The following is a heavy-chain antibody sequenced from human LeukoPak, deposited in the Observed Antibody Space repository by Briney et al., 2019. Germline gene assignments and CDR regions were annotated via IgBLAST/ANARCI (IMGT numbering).Heavy chain of an antibody. CDR2: ISGSGGST. J-gene: IGHJ5*02. Sequence: GGSLRLSCAASGFTFSSYAMSWVRQAPGKGLEWVSAISGSGGSTYYADSVKGRFAISRDNSKNTLYLQMNSLRAEDTAVYYCAKGSSTSCYKNWFDPWGQGTLVTVSS. CDR1: GFTFSSYA. V-gene: IGHV3-23*01. D-gene: IGHD2-2*02. CDR3: AKGSSTSCYKNWFDP.